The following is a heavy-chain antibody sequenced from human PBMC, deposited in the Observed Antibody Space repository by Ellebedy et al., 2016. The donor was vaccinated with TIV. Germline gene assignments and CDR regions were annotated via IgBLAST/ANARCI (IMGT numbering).Heavy chain of an antibody. CDR3: AKAQTIFGPGSYYDHRYDS. Sequence: GGSLRLSXGASGFTFSSYAMTWVRQAPRKGLEWVSSITAIGDPYYADSVKGRFTISRDNSKNSLYLQMNSLRAEDTAVYYCAKAQTIFGPGSYYDHRYDSWGQGNLVTVSS. J-gene: IGHJ4*02. V-gene: IGHV3-23*01. D-gene: IGHD3-10*01. CDR2: ITAIGDP. CDR1: GFTFSSYA.